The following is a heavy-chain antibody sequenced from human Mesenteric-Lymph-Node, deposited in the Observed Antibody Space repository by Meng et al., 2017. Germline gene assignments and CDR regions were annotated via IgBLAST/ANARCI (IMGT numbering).Heavy chain of an antibody. V-gene: IGHV4-4*02. D-gene: IGHD6-19*01. J-gene: IGHJ4*02. CDR3: ASASSDWFRPDY. Sequence: QMQLQESGPGLVKPSGTLSLTCAVSGGSISISTWWSWVRQPPGKGLEWIGEIYHSGGTNYNPSLRGRVTISVDTSKNQLSLNLSSVTAADTAVYYCASASSDWFRPDYWGQGTLVTVSS. CDR2: IYHSGGT. CDR1: GGSISISTW.